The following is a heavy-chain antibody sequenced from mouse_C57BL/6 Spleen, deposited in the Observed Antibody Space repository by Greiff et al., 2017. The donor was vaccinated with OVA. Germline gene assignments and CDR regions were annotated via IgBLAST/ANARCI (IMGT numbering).Heavy chain of an antibody. J-gene: IGHJ4*01. CDR1: GYTFTEYT. V-gene: IGHV1-62-2*01. CDR2: FYPGSGSI. CDR3: ARHEEGPDTPKMDY. D-gene: IGHD3-3*01. Sequence: QVQLQQSGAELVTPGASVTLSCKASGYTFTEYTIHWVKQRSGQGLAWIGWFYPGSGSIKYNEKFKATATLPADKSSSTVYMELSRLTSEDSAVYFGARHEEGPDTPKMDYWGQGTSVTVSA.